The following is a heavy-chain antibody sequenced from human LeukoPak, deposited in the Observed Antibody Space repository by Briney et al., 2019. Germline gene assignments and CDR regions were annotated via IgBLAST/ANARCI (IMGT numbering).Heavy chain of an antibody. V-gene: IGHV3-74*01. J-gene: IGHJ4*02. CDR2: ISGDGSYT. CDR1: GFSFSSHW. CDR3: ASFGISWRSSY. D-gene: IGHD2-21*01. Sequence: GGSLRLSCAASGFSFSSHWVHWVRQAPGKGLVWVSRISGDGSYTSNVDSVKGRFTISRDNVNNMLYLHMNSLRAEDTAVYYCASFGISWRSSYWGQGTLVTVSS.